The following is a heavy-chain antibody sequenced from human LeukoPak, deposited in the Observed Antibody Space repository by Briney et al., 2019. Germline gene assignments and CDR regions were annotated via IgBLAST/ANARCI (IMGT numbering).Heavy chain of an antibody. CDR1: GFIFSSYA. CDR3: AKAGGSPVLNAFDF. Sequence: GGSLRLSCAASGFIFSSYAMSWVRQAPGKGLEWVSAISGSGGSTYYADSVKGRFTISRDNSKNTLYLQMNSLRAEDTAVYYCAKAGGSPVLNAFDFWGQGTMVTVSS. J-gene: IGHJ3*01. D-gene: IGHD6-25*01. V-gene: IGHV3-23*01. CDR2: ISGSGGST.